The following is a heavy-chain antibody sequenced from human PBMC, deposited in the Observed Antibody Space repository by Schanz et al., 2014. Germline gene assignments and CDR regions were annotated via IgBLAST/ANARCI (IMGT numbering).Heavy chain of an antibody. V-gene: IGHV3-NL1*01. CDR3: ARGPDYGSGSYSSY. Sequence: QVQLVESGGGVVQPGRSLRLSCAASGFTFSGYGMHWVRQAPGKGLEWVSVIAGDGGGPNYVDSVKGRFTISRDNSDNTLYLQMNNLRAEDTAVYYCARGPDYGSGSYSSYWGQGTLVTVSS. CDR2: IAGDGGGP. CDR1: GFTFSGYG. D-gene: IGHD3-10*01. J-gene: IGHJ4*02.